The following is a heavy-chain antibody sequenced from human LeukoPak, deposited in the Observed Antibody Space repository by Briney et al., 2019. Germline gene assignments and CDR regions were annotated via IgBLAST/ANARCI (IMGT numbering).Heavy chain of an antibody. CDR3: ARGSGRYHYYGVDV. CDR1: GGSISSGGYY. Sequence: PSETLSLTCTVSGGSISSGGYYWGWIRQPPGKGLEWTGSIYYTGSTYYNPSLKSRVTISVDTSRNQFSLKLSSVTAADTAVYYCARGSGRYHYYGVDVWGQGTTVTVSS. V-gene: IGHV4-39*01. J-gene: IGHJ6*02. CDR2: IYYTGST. D-gene: IGHD7-27*01.